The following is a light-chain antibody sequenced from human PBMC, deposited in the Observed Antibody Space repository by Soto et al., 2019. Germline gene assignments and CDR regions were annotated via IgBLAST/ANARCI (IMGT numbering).Light chain of an antibody. CDR2: GAS. Sequence: EIVLTQSPGTLSLSPGERATLSCRASQSVGNYLAWYQQKPGQAPRLLIYGASRRATVIPDRFSGSGSGTDFTLTISRLEPEDFAVYYCQQYGGSPHTFGQGTNVEIK. J-gene: IGKJ1*01. CDR3: QQYGGSPHT. CDR1: QSVGNY. V-gene: IGKV3-20*01.